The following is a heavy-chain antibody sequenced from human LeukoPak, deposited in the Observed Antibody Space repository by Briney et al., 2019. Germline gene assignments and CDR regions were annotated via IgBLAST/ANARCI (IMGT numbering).Heavy chain of an antibody. J-gene: IGHJ3*02. CDR1: GYTFTSYY. CDR3: AREALLRYFDWLFPDAFDI. Sequence: ASVKVSCKASGYTFTSYYMHWVRQAPGQGLEWMGIINPSGGSTSYAQKFQGRVTMTRDMSTSTVYMELSSLRSEDTAVYYCAREALLRYFDWLFPDAFDIWGQGTMVTVSS. CDR2: INPSGGST. D-gene: IGHD3-9*01. V-gene: IGHV1-46*01.